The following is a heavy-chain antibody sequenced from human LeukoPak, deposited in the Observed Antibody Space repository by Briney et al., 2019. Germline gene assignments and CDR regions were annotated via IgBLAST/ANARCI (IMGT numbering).Heavy chain of an antibody. D-gene: IGHD1-14*01. CDR1: GGSISSYY. CDR2: IYYSGST. J-gene: IGHJ4*02. CDR3: ARDPTTHYFDY. V-gene: IGHV4-59*01. Sequence: SETLSLTCTVPGGSISSYYWSWIRQPPGKGLEWIGYIYYSGSTNYNPSLKSRVTISVDTSKNQFSLKLSSVTAADTAVYYCARDPTTHYFDYWGQGTLVTVSS.